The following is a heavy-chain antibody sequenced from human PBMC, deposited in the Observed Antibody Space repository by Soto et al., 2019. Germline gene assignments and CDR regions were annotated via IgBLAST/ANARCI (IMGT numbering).Heavy chain of an antibody. Sequence: PVGSLRLSCAASGFTLSNFWMHWVRQAPGKGLEWVSRINSDGRSTSYVDSVKGRFTISRDNANNTLYLEMNSLRVEDTAVYFCARGGRYRENYYFGMDVWGQGTTVTVSS. D-gene: IGHD1-26*01. CDR2: INSDGRST. CDR1: GFTLSNFW. V-gene: IGHV3-74*01. J-gene: IGHJ6*02. CDR3: ARGGRYRENYYFGMDV.